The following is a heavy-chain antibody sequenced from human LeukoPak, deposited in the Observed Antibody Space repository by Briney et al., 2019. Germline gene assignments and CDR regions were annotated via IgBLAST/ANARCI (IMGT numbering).Heavy chain of an antibody. Sequence: ASVKVSCKASGYTFATCDINWVRQAPGQGLEWMGGIIPIFGTANYAQKFQGRVTITADESTSTAYMELSSLRSEDTAVYYCAREGGSGSMDYWGQGTLVTVSS. CDR1: GYTFATCD. CDR3: AREGGSGSMDY. V-gene: IGHV1-69*13. CDR2: IIPIFGTA. J-gene: IGHJ4*02. D-gene: IGHD3-22*01.